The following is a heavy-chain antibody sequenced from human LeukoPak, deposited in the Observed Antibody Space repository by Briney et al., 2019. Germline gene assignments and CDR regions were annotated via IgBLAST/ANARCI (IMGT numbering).Heavy chain of an antibody. CDR1: GGSISSGGYY. CDR3: ARVQWELPFDY. CDR2: IYYSGST. J-gene: IGHJ4*02. Sequence: SETLSLTCTVSGGSISSGGYYWRWIRQHPGRGLEWIGYIYYSGSTYYNPSLKSRVTISVDTSKNQFSLKLSSVTAADTAVYYCARVQWELPFDYWGQGTLVTVS. D-gene: IGHD1-26*01. V-gene: IGHV4-31*03.